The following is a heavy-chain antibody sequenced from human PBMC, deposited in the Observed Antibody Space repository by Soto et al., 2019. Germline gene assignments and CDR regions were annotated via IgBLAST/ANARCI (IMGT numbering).Heavy chain of an antibody. CDR3: ARSGGYSSGWSIFDY. V-gene: IGHV3-74*01. Sequence: GGSLRLSCAASRFSFRSYGMHWVRQTPGKGLEWVSAISGDGSSTSYADSVKGRFTISRDNAKNTLYLQMNSLRAEDTAVYYCARSGGYSSGWSIFDYWGQGTLVTVS. CDR2: ISGDGSST. CDR1: RFSFRSYG. D-gene: IGHD6-19*01. J-gene: IGHJ4*02.